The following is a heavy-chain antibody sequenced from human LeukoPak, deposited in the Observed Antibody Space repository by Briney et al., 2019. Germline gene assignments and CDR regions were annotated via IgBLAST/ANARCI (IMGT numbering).Heavy chain of an antibody. CDR2: ISGSGGST. D-gene: IGHD5-18*01. J-gene: IGHJ4*02. V-gene: IGHV3-23*01. Sequence: GGSLRLSCAASGFTFSSYAMSWVRQAPGKGLEWVSAISGSGGSTYYADSVKGRFTISRDNSKNTLYLQMNSLRAEDTAVYYCAESSDSYGLFSHFDYWGQGALVTVSS. CDR1: GFTFSSYA. CDR3: AESSDSYGLFSHFDY.